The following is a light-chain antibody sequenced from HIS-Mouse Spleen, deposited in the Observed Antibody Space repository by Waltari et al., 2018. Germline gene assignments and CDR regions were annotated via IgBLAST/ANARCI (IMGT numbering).Light chain of an antibody. CDR2: VGTGGIVG. J-gene: IGLJ3*02. CDR1: SGYSNYK. V-gene: IGLV9-49*01. Sequence: QPVLTQPPSASASLGASVTLTCTLSSGYSNYKVDWYQQRPGKGPRFVVRVGTGGIVGSKGDGSPDRLSDLGSGLNRYLTIKNIQEEDESDYHCGADHGSGSNFVWVFGGGTKLTVL. CDR3: GADHGSGSNFVWV.